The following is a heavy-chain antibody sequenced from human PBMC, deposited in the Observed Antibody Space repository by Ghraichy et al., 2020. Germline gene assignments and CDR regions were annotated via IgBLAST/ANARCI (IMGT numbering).Heavy chain of an antibody. CDR3: YCSSTSHPDQEFDY. CDR2: ISSSSSYI. Sequence: GGSLRLSCAASGFTFSSYSMNWVRQAPGKGLEWVSSISSSSSYIYYADSVKGRFTISRDNAKNSLYLQMNSLRAEDTAVYYCYCSSTSHPDQEFDYWGQGTLVTVSS. J-gene: IGHJ4*02. CDR1: GFTFSSYS. V-gene: IGHV3-21*01. D-gene: IGHD2-2*01.